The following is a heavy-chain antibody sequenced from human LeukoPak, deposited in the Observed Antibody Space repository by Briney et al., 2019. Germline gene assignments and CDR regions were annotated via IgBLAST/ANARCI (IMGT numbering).Heavy chain of an antibody. J-gene: IGHJ3*02. CDR1: GVTFSSYW. Sequence: GGSLRLSCAASGVTFSSYWMTWVRQAPGKGLEWVANIKEDGSEKYYVDSVKGRFTISRDNAKYSLYLQMTSLREEDTAVYHCVRGRTTNAFDIWGQGTMVTVSS. D-gene: IGHD1-14*01. V-gene: IGHV3-7*01. CDR3: VRGRTTNAFDI. CDR2: IKEDGSEK.